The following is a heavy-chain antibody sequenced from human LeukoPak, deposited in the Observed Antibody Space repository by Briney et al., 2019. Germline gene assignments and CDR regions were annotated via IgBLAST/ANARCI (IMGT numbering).Heavy chain of an antibody. CDR2: ISYDGSNK. CDR3: ARASAAIAPIAGLPGDY. D-gene: IGHD2-2*02. CDR1: GFTFSSYA. Sequence: GRSLRLSCAASGFTFSSYAMHWVRQAPGKGLEWVAVISYDGSNKYYADSVKGRFTISRDNSKNTLYLQMNGLRGEDTAVYYCARASAAIAPIAGLPGDYWGREPWSPSPQ. J-gene: IGHJ4*02. V-gene: IGHV3-30*01.